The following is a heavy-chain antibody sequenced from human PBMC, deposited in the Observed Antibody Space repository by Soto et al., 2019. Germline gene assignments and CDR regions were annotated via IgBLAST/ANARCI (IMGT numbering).Heavy chain of an antibody. CDR2: IIPIFGTA. CDR1: GGAFSSYT. J-gene: IGHJ5*02. Sequence: QVQLVQSGTEVKKPGSSVKVSCKASGGAFSSYTINWVRQAPGQGLEWMGGIIPIFGTANYAQKFQGRVTFTADTSTNTAFMELNSLRSNDTAVYYCSRDAIAAAGTNAWGQGTLVTVSS. D-gene: IGHD6-13*01. V-gene: IGHV1-69*06. CDR3: SRDAIAAAGTNA.